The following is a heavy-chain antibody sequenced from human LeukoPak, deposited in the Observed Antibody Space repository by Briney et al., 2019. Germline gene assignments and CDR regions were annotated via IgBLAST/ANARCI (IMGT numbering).Heavy chain of an antibody. V-gene: IGHV3-23*01. D-gene: IGHD1-26*01. CDR2: ISGSGGRT. Sequence: PGGSLRLSCAASGFSFSSNSMSWVRQAPGKGLEWVSAISGSGGRTFYADSVKGRFTTSRDNSKNMVYLEMNSLRVEDTAVYYCGKDSYVGVNWFDPRGQGTLVTVSS. CDR1: GFSFSSNS. J-gene: IGHJ5*02. CDR3: GKDSYVGVNWFDP.